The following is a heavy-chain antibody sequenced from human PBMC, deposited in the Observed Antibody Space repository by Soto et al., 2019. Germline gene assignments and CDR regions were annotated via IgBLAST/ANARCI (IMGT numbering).Heavy chain of an antibody. Sequence: ASVKVSCKASGGTFSSYAISWVRQAPRQGLEWMGGIVPIFGTANYAQKFQGRVTITADESTSTAYMELSSLRSEDTAVYYCAITPTTQYYYYYGMDVWGQGTTVTVSS. CDR2: IVPIFGTA. CDR1: GGTFSSYA. J-gene: IGHJ6*02. V-gene: IGHV1-69*13. CDR3: AITPTTQYYYYYGMDV.